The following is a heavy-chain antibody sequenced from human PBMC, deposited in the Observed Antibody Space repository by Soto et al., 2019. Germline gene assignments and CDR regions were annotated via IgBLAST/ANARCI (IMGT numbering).Heavy chain of an antibody. CDR3: AREPWFCIGGSCCSLYHHYYYYGMDV. J-gene: IGHJ6*02. CDR1: GYSFSFYG. D-gene: IGHD2-15*01. V-gene: IGHV1-18*01. Sequence: ASVKVSCKASGYSFSFYGINWVRQAPGQGLEWMGWINPSDGNRNFAQKFEDRVTMTTDTSTNTVFMELRSLRSDDTAVYYCAREPWFCIGGSCCSLYHHYYYYGMDVWGQGTTVTVSS. CDR2: INPSDGNR.